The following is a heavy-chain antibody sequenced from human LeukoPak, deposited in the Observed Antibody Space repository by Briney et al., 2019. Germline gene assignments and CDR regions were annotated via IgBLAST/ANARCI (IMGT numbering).Heavy chain of an antibody. V-gene: IGHV1-3*01. J-gene: IGHJ4*02. CDR3: ARGWGGDCYHVH. CDR2: IYGGNGNT. CDR1: GYTFTSYA. D-gene: IGHD2-21*02. Sequence: GASVNVSCKASGYTFTSYAMHWVRQAPGQRLEWMGWIYGGNGNTKYSQKFQGRVSITRDTSASTAYMELSSLGSEDTAVYYCARGWGGDCYHVHWGQGTLVTVSS.